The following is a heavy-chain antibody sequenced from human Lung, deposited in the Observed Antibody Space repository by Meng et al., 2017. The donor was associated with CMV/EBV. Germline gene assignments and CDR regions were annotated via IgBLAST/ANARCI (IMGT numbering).Heavy chain of an antibody. CDR2: IKQDGSEK. V-gene: IGHV3-7*01. Sequence: FSSYWRSWVRQAPGKGLEWVANIKQDGSEKYYVDSVKGRFTISRDNAKNSLYLQMNSLRAEDTAVYYCARDRPNYDILTGYPIPLFDYWGQGTLVTVSS. J-gene: IGHJ4*02. CDR3: ARDRPNYDILTGYPIPLFDY. D-gene: IGHD3-9*01. CDR1: FSSYW.